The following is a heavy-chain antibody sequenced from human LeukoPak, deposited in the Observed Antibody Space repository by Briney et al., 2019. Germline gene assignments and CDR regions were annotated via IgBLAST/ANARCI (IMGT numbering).Heavy chain of an antibody. J-gene: IGHJ5*02. D-gene: IGHD6-6*01. CDR2: IWYDGSNK. V-gene: IGHV3-33*01. CDR1: GFTFSSYG. CDR3: ARGSIAATIDP. Sequence: PGGSLRLSCAASGFTFSSYGMHWVRQAPGKGLEWVAVIWYDGSNKYYADSVKGRFTISRDNSKNTLYLQMNSLRAEDTAVYYCARGSIAATIDPWGQGTLVTVSS.